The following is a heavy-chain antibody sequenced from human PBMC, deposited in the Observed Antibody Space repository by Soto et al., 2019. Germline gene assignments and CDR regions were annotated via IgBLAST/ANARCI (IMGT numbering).Heavy chain of an antibody. CDR2: INPSGGST. J-gene: IGHJ6*03. V-gene: IGHV1-46*03. D-gene: IGHD3-3*01. Sequence: GASVKVSWKASGYTFTSYYMHWVRQAPGQGLEWMGIINPSGGSTSYAQKFQGRVTMTRDTSTSTVYMELSSLRSEDTAVYYCACRHYDFWFCSDYMGVWGKVPSFTASS. CDR3: ACRHYDFWFCSDYMGV. CDR1: GYTFTSYY.